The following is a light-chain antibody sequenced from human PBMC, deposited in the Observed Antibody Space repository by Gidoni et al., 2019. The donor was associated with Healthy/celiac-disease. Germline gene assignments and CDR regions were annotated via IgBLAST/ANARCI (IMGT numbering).Light chain of an antibody. V-gene: IGKV2-28*01. CDR3: MQALQTPFIT. Sequence: DIVMTQSPLSLPVTPGEPASISCRSSQSLLHSNGYNYLDWYLQKPGQSPQLLIYLGSNRASGVPDRFSGSGSGTDFTLKISRVEAEDVGVYYCMQALQTPFITFXQXTRLEIK. J-gene: IGKJ5*01. CDR2: LGS. CDR1: QSLLHSNGYNY.